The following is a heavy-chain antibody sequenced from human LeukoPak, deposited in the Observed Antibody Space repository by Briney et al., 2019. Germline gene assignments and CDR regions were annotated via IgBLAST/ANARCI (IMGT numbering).Heavy chain of an antibody. D-gene: IGHD3-16*01. V-gene: IGHV3-30*02. CDR1: GFTFRTYV. CDR2: IRYDGSDK. CDR3: AKRADYYDSSRALYDAFDL. Sequence: GGSLRLSCAASGFTFRTYVMHWVRQAPGKGLEWMTFIRYDGSDKFYADSVRGRFTISRDNSKNTLFLQLNSLRVEDTAVYYCAKRADYYDSSRALYDAFDLWGQGTMVTVSS. J-gene: IGHJ3*01.